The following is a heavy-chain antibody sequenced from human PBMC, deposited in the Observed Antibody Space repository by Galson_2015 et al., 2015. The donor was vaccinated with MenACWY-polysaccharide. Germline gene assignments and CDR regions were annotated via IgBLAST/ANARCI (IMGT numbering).Heavy chain of an antibody. Sequence: SLRLSCAASGFTFSNFWMHWVRQAPGKGLVWVSRINTDGRTTTYADSVKGRFTISRDDAKNTVYLQMNSLRAEDTAVYYCARGGVAAGAGYWGPGTLVTVSS. D-gene: IGHD3-10*01. CDR1: GFTFSNFW. CDR2: INTDGRTT. V-gene: IGHV3-74*01. CDR3: ARGGVAAGAGY. J-gene: IGHJ4*01.